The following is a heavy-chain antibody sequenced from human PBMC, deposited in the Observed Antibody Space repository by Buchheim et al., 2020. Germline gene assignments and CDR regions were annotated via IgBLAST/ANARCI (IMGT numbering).Heavy chain of an antibody. CDR1: GGSISSGGYY. CDR3: ARGFSSSWHLYYYYYMDV. D-gene: IGHD6-13*01. J-gene: IGHJ6*03. V-gene: IGHV4-31*03. CDR2: IYYSGST. Sequence: QVQLQESGPGLVKPSKTLSLTCTVSGGSISSGGYYWSGIRQHPGKGREWIGYIYYSGSTYYNPSLKSRLTISVDTSKNQFSLKLSSVTAADTDVYYCARGFSSSWHLYYYYYMDVWGKGTT.